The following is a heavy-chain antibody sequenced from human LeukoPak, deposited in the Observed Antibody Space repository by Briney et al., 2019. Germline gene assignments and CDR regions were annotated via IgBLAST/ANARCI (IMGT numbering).Heavy chain of an antibody. V-gene: IGHV4-59*01. Sequence: PSETLSLTCTVSGGSISSYYWSWIRQPPGKGLEWIGYIYYSGSTNYNPSLKSRVTISVDTSKNQFSLKLSSVTAADTAVYYCARLGGSYHYGVGWFDPWGQGTLVTVSS. CDR2: IYYSGST. D-gene: IGHD1-26*01. CDR3: ARLGGSYHYGVGWFDP. J-gene: IGHJ5*02. CDR1: GGSISSYY.